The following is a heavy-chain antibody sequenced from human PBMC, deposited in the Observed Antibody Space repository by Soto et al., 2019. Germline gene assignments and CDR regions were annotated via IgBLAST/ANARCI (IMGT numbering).Heavy chain of an antibody. V-gene: IGHV4-31*03. CDR2: IYSSGNP. CDR1: NDSITSGRYY. D-gene: IGHD1-1*01. CDR3: ARGRLTIQQVFDT. Sequence: QVQLQESGPGLVKPSQTLSLTCTVSNDSITSGRYYWSWIRQVPGKGLEWIGYIYSSGNPYYNPSLKGRISLSLDASNNQFALTVTSVNVADSPIYFCARGRLTIQQVFDTWGQGTRVTVSS. J-gene: IGHJ3*02.